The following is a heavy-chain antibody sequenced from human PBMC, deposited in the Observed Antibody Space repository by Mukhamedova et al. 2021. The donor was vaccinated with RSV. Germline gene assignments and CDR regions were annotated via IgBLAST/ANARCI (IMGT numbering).Heavy chain of an antibody. CDR3: ARGRIEGGMVLGVIGFDP. D-gene: IGHD3-10*01. J-gene: IGHJ5*02. Sequence: GLEWLGRTYYRSKWYNDYAVSVKSRITINPDTSKNQFSLQLNSVTPEDTAVYYCARGRIEGGMVLGVIGFDPWGQGTLVTVSS. CDR2: TYYRSKWYN. V-gene: IGHV6-1*01.